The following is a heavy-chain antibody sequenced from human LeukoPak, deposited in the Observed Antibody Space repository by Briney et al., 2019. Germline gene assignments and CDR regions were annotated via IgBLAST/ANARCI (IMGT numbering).Heavy chain of an antibody. CDR1: GFTFSSYS. D-gene: IGHD6-13*01. Sequence: GGSLRLSCAASGFTFSSYSMNWVRQAPGKGLEWVSSISSSSSYIYYADSVKGRLTISRDNAKNSLYLQMNSLRAEDTAVYYCARDRVAAAGPDYWGQGTLVTVSS. J-gene: IGHJ4*02. V-gene: IGHV3-21*01. CDR3: ARDRVAAAGPDY. CDR2: ISSSSSYI.